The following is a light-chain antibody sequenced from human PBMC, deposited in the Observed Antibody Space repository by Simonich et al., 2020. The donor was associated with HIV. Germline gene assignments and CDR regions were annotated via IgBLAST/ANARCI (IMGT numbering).Light chain of an antibody. CDR3: AAWDDSLNGPV. J-gene: IGLJ2*01. CDR1: SSNIGSNT. V-gene: IGLV1-44*01. Sequence: QSVLTQPPSASGTPGQRVTISCSGSSSNIGSNTVNWYQQLPGTAPKLLIYRNNQRPSGGTDRFSGSKSGTSASLAIRGLQSEDEADYYCAAWDDSLNGPVFGGGTKLTVL. CDR2: RNN.